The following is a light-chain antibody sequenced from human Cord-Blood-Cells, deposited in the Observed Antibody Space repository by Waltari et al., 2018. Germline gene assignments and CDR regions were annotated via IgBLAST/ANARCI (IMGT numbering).Light chain of an antibody. CDR1: QSVLYSSNNKNY. J-gene: IGKJ1*01. CDR2: WAS. V-gene: IGKV4-1*01. Sequence: DIVMTHSPDSLAVSLGERAPINCKASQSVLYSSNNKNYLAGYQQRPGQRPKLLISWASTRESGVPDRFRGSGSGTDFTLTISSLQAENVAVYYCQQYYSTPPWTFGQGTKVEIK. CDR3: QQYYSTPPWT.